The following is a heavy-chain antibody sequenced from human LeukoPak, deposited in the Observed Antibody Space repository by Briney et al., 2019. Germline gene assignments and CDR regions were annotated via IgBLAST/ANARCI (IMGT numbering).Heavy chain of an antibody. CDR2: ISGSGGST. CDR3: AKDSLIVVVITFAY. Sequence: GGSLRLSCAASGFTFSSYAMSWVRQAPGKGLEWVSAISGSGGSTYYADSVKGRFTISRDNSKNTPYLQMNSLRAEDTAVYYCAKDSLIVVVITFAYWGQGTLVTVSS. V-gene: IGHV3-23*01. CDR1: GFTFSSYA. J-gene: IGHJ4*02. D-gene: IGHD3-22*01.